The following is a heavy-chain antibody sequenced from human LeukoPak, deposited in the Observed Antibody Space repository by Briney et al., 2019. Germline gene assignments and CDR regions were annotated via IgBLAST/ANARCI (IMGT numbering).Heavy chain of an antibody. Sequence: LXLSXAASGFTVSSNYMSWVRQAPGKXLEWVSVIYSGGSTYYADSVKGRFTISRDNSKNTLYLQMNSLRAEDTAVYYCARSRPDTADAFDIWGQGTMVTVSS. CDR1: GFTVSSNY. CDR2: IYSGGST. J-gene: IGHJ3*02. CDR3: ARSRPDTADAFDI. V-gene: IGHV3-66*01. D-gene: IGHD3-22*01.